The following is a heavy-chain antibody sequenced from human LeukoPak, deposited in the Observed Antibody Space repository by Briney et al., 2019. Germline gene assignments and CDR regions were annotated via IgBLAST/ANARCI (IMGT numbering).Heavy chain of an antibody. CDR1: GYTFTSYY. D-gene: IGHD1-26*01. V-gene: IGHV1-46*01. Sequence: GASVKVSCKASGYTFTSYYMHWVRQAPGQGLEWMGIINPSGGSTSYAQKFQGRVTMTRDTSTSTVYMELSSLRSEDTAVYYCARGLGGATSYYYMDVWGKGTTVTVSS. CDR3: ARGLGGATSYYYMDV. CDR2: INPSGGST. J-gene: IGHJ6*03.